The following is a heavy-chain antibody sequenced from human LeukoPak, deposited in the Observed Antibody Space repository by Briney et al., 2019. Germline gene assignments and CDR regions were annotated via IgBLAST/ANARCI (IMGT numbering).Heavy chain of an antibody. J-gene: IGHJ4*02. CDR2: IGTAGAT. CDR3: TRATAGFDY. V-gene: IGHV3-13*01. Sequence: GGSLRLSCAASGFTFSSYDMHWVRQTTGKGLEWVSGIGTAGATFYPGSVKGRFTISRENAKNSLYLQMNNLRAGDTAVYYCTRATAGFDYWGQGTLVAVSS. CDR1: GFTFSSYD.